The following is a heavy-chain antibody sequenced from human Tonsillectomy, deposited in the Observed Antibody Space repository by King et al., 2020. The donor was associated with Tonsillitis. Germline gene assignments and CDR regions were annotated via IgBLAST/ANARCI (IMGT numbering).Heavy chain of an antibody. CDR2: MNPNSGNT. V-gene: IGHV1-8*01. D-gene: IGHD3-3*01. Sequence: QLVQSGAEVKKPGASVKVSCKASGYTFTSYDINWVRQATGQGLEWMGWMNPNSGNTGYAQKFQGRVTMTRNTSISTAYMELSSLRSEDTAGYYCARAPVLRFLEWLGDWFDPWGQGTLVTVSS. CDR3: ARAPVLRFLEWLGDWFDP. CDR1: GYTFTSYD. J-gene: IGHJ5*02.